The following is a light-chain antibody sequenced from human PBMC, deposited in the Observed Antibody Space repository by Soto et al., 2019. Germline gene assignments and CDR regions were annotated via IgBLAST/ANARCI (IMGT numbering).Light chain of an antibody. CDR1: SSDVGDFNY. V-gene: IGLV2-14*03. CDR3: SSYSSSSTHVV. Sequence: QSALTQPASVSGSPGRSVTISCTGSSSDVGDFNYVSWYQHLPGRAPKLIIYDVTNRPSGISYRFSASKSGRTASLTISEIQAEDEADYYCSSYSSSSTHVVFGGGTQLTVL. J-gene: IGLJ2*01. CDR2: DVT.